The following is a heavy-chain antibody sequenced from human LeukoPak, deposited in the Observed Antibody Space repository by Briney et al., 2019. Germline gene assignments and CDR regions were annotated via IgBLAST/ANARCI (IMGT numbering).Heavy chain of an antibody. Sequence: SETLSLTCGVSGGSISNTNWWTWVRQPPGKGLEWIGEIYHSGSTNYNPSLKSRVTISVDKSKNQFSLKLSSVTAADTAVYYCARTSRINMVLDPWGQGTLATVSS. J-gene: IGHJ5*02. CDR2: IYHSGST. D-gene: IGHD3-10*01. V-gene: IGHV4/OR15-8*01. CDR3: ARTSRINMVLDP. CDR1: GGSISNTNW.